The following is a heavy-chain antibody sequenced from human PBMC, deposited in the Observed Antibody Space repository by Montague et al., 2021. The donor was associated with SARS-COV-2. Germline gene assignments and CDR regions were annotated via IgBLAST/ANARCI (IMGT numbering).Heavy chain of an antibody. CDR3: ARGGDYHGSGSRFDY. CDR2: IYTSGST. D-gene: IGHD3-10*01. Sequence: SETLSLTCTVSGGSISSYYWSWIRQPAGKGLEWIGRIYTSGSTNYNPSLKSRVTMSVDTSKSQFSLKLSSVTAADTAVYYCARGGDYHGSGSRFDYWGQGTLVTVSS. V-gene: IGHV4-4*07. J-gene: IGHJ4*02. CDR1: GGSISSYY.